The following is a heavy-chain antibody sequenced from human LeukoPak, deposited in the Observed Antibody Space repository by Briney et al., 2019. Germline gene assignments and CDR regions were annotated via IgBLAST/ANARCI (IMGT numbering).Heavy chain of an antibody. CDR2: IRYDGSNK. D-gene: IGHD3-16*02. CDR1: GFTFSSYG. J-gene: IGHJ5*02. Sequence: PGGSLRLSCAASGFTFSSYGMHWVRQAPGKGLEWVAFIRYDGSNKYYADSVKGRFTISRDNSKNTLYLQMNSLRAEDTAVYYCAKDRVDYVWGSYLSHNWFDPWGQGTLVTVSS. CDR3: AKDRVDYVWGSYLSHNWFDP. V-gene: IGHV3-30*02.